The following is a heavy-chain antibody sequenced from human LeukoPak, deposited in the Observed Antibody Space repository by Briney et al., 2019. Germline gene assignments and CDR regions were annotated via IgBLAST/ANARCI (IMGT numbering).Heavy chain of an antibody. CDR1: GFTLSTYW. CDR3: AKGLTYYYYNMDV. D-gene: IGHD3-9*01. J-gene: IGHJ6*02. V-gene: IGHV3-7*03. CDR2: IKQDGSEK. Sequence: GGSLRLSCAASGFTLSTYWMNWVRQAPGKGLEWVANIKQDGSEKNYGDSVKGRFTISRDNAKNSLYLQMNSLRAEDTAVYYCAKGLTYYYYNMDVWGQGTTVTVSS.